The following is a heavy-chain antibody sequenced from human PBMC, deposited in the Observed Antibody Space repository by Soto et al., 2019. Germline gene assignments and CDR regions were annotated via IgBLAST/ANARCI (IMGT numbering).Heavy chain of an antibody. CDR2: IWYDGSDK. D-gene: IGHD2-2*01. CDR1: AFTFSSYG. Sequence: QVQLVESGGGVVQPGRSLRLSCAASAFTFSSYGMHWVRKAPGNGLERVAVIWYDGSDKYYADSVKGLFTISRDNSTDTVYLQMNGLRAEDTAIFYCARGMPGLKYVCNGMAVWGTGTTVTVS. V-gene: IGHV3-33*01. CDR3: ARGMPGLKYVCNGMAV. J-gene: IGHJ6*04.